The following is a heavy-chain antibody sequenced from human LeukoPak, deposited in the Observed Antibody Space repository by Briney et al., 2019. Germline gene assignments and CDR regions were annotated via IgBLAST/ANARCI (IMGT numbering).Heavy chain of an antibody. CDR2: INPSGGST. Sequence: GASVKVSCKASGYTFTSYYMHWVRQAPGQGLEWMGIINPSGGSTSYAQKFQGRVTMTRDTSTSTVYMELSSLRSEDTAVYYCARELRSETPQWLVRESNWFDPWGQGTLVTVSS. D-gene: IGHD6-19*01. CDR3: ARELRSETPQWLVRESNWFDP. V-gene: IGHV1-46*01. CDR1: GYTFTSYY. J-gene: IGHJ5*02.